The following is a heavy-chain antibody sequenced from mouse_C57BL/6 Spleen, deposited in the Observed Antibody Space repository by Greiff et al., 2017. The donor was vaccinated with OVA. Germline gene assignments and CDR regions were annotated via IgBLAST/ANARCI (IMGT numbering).Heavy chain of an antibody. J-gene: IGHJ1*03. Sequence: EVKLVESGEGLVKPGGSLKLSCAASGFTFSSYAMSWVRQTPEKRLEWVAYISSGGDYIYYAATVKGRFTISRDNARNTLYLQMSSLKSEDTAMYYCTRGRTGGYCDVWGTGTTVTVSS. CDR2: ISSGGDYI. CDR3: TRGRTGGYCDV. D-gene: IGHD4-1*01. CDR1: GFTFSSYA. V-gene: IGHV5-9-1*02.